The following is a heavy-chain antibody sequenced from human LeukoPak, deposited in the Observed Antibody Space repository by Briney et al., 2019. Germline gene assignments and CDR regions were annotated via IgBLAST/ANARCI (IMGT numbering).Heavy chain of an antibody. CDR3: ATTPALAVAGTLDPKE. CDR1: GGSISSSSYY. V-gene: IGHV4-39*01. J-gene: IGHJ4*02. Sequence: SETLSLTCTVSGGSISSSSYYWGWIRQSPGKGLEWIGSIFYSGSTYYNPSLKSRVTISIDTSENQFSLKLSSVTAADTAVYHCATTPALAVAGTLDPKEWGQGTLVTVSS. CDR2: IFYSGST. D-gene: IGHD6-19*01.